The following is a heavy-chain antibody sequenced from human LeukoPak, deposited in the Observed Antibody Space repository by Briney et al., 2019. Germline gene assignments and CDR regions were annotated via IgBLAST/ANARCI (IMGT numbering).Heavy chain of an antibody. D-gene: IGHD1-26*01. CDR3: ARAHATRYGGKPPGFDY. Sequence: PGGSLRLSCAASGFTFSSYAMSWVRQAPGKGLEWVSAISGSGGNTYYADSVKGRFTISRDNAKNTLYLQMNSLRAEDTAVYYCARAHATRYGGKPPGFDYWGQGTLVTVSS. CDR2: ISGSGGNT. CDR1: GFTFSSYA. J-gene: IGHJ4*02. V-gene: IGHV3-23*01.